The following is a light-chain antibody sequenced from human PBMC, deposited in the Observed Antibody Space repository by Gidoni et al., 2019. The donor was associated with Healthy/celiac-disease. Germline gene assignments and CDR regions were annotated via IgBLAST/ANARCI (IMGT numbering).Light chain of an antibody. V-gene: IGKV1-39*01. CDR2: AAS. CDR1: QSISSY. Sequence: IQMTQSPSSLSASVGDRVTITCRASQSISSYLNWYQQKPGKAPKLLIYAASSLQSGVPSRFSGSGSGTDFTLTISSLQPEDFATYYCPQSYSTPLTFGGGTKVEI. J-gene: IGKJ4*01. CDR3: PQSYSTPLT.